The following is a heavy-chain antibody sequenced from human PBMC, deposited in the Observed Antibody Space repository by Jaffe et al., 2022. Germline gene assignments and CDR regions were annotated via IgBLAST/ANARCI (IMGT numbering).Heavy chain of an antibody. CDR1: GGSVSSGSYY. V-gene: IGHV4-61*01. D-gene: IGHD2-2*02. J-gene: IGHJ4*02. Sequence: QVQLQESGPGLVKPSETLSLTCTVSGGSVSSGSYYWSWIRQPPGKGLEWIGYIYYSGSTNYNPSLKSRVTISVDTSKNQFSLKLSSVTAADTAVYYCARERGYNFYFDYWGQGTLVTVSS. CDR3: ARERGYNFYFDY. CDR2: IYYSGST.